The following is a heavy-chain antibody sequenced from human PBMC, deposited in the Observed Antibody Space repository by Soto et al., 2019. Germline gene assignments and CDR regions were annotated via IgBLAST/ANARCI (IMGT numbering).Heavy chain of an antibody. V-gene: IGHV3-21*01. Sequence: GGSLRLSCASSGFTFSTYTMNWVRQAPGKGLEWVSSIKGRGNYIYYAESVKGRFTISRDNAKNSLYLQMDRLRAEDTALYYCVREDGKVGTNSAFDYWGLGALVTVPS. CDR2: IKGRGNYI. CDR1: GFTFSTYT. J-gene: IGHJ4*02. D-gene: IGHD1-26*01. CDR3: VREDGKVGTNSAFDY.